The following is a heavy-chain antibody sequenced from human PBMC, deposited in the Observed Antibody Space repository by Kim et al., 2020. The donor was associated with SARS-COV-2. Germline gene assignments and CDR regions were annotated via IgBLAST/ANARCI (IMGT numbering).Heavy chain of an antibody. J-gene: IGHJ4*02. V-gene: IGHV3-33*01. D-gene: IGHD6-13*01. CDR3: ARGGAAAGTLLFDY. Sequence: ADSVKGRFTISRDNSKNTLYLQMNSLRAEDTAVYYCARGGAAAGTLLFDYWGQGTLVTVSS.